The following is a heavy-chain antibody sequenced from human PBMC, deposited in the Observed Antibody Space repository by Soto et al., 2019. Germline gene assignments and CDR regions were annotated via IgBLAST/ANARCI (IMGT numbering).Heavy chain of an antibody. D-gene: IGHD4-17*01. J-gene: IGHJ6*03. Sequence: SETLSLTCTVSGGSISSCGYYWSWIRQHPGKGLEWIGYIYYSGSTYYNPSLKSRVTISVDTSKNQFSLKLSSVTAADTAVYYCARERRYYYMDVWGKGTTVTVSS. CDR3: ARERRYYYMDV. CDR2: IYYSGST. CDR1: GGSISSCGYY. V-gene: IGHV4-31*03.